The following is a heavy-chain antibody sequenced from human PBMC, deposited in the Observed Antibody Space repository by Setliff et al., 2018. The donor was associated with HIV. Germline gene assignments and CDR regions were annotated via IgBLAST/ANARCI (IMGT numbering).Heavy chain of an antibody. CDR3: ARILISYGSGTHKYFDY. CDR1: GGSFSGYY. Sequence: PSETLSLTCAVYGGSFSGYYWSWIRQPPGKGLEWIGEINHSGSTNYNPSLKSRVTMSVDTSKNQFSLNLTSVTAADTATYYCARILISYGSGTHKYFDYWGQGTVVTVSS. V-gene: IGHV4-34*01. J-gene: IGHJ4*02. D-gene: IGHD3-10*01. CDR2: INHSGST.